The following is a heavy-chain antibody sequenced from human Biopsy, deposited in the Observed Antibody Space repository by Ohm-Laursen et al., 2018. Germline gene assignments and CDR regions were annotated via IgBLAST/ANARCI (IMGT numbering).Heavy chain of an antibody. CDR2: VHKSGNT. D-gene: IGHD3-16*01. CDR3: TRAGGGKIYGL. CDR1: GVSMNTGTYY. J-gene: IGHJ4*02. Sequence: PSRTLSLTCTVSGVSMNTGTYYWTWIRQNPATGLEWIGYVHKSGNTLYNPSLKSRLSISVDTSRNQFSLKLTSATAADTALYYCTRAGGGKIYGLWGQGTLVTVSS. V-gene: IGHV4-31*03.